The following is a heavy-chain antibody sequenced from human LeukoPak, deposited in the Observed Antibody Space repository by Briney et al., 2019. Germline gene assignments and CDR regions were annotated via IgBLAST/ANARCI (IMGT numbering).Heavy chain of an antibody. D-gene: IGHD6-19*01. CDR2: VSGSGRIT. Sequence: GGSLRLSCAASGFTFNNYAMTWVRQAPGKGLEWVSHVSGSGRITYYADSVKGRFTISRDNSKNTVYLQMNSLRAEDTAVYYCAKTTAGNSSGRYPGWPVDYWGQGTLVTVSS. CDR3: AKTTAGNSSGRYPGWPVDY. J-gene: IGHJ4*02. V-gene: IGHV3-23*01. CDR1: GFTFNNYA.